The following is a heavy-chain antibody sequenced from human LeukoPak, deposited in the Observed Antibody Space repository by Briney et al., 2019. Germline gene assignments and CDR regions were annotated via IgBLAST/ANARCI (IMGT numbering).Heavy chain of an antibody. V-gene: IGHV3-64D*09. CDR2: INSNGGIT. CDR1: GFTFSSYS. CDR3: VKGVAARLDY. D-gene: IGHD6-6*01. Sequence: GGSLRLSCAASGFTFSSYSTNWVRQAPGKGLEYVSAINSNGGITFYADSMKGRFTISRDDSKNTLYLQMSSLRAEDTAIYYCVKGVAARLDYWGQGTLVTVSS. J-gene: IGHJ4*02.